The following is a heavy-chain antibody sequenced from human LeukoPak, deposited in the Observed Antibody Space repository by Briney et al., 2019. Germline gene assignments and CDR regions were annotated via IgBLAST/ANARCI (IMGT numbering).Heavy chain of an antibody. CDR1: GFTFSSYS. D-gene: IGHD3-9*01. Sequence: GGSLRLSCAASGFTFSSYSMNWVRQAPGKGLEWVSSISSSSSYIYYADSVKGRFTISRDNAKNSLYLQMNSLRAEDTAVYYCARAFNILTGYWNYWGQGTLVTVPS. CDR3: ARAFNILTGYWNY. J-gene: IGHJ4*02. V-gene: IGHV3-21*01. CDR2: ISSSSSYI.